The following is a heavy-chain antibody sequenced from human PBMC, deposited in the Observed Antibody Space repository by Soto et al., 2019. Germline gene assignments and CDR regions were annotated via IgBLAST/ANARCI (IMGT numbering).Heavy chain of an antibody. CDR1: VASISGFY. J-gene: IGHJ5*02. D-gene: IGHD1-1*01. Sequence: SETLSLTCTVSVASISGFYWSWIRKSAGKGLEWIGRIYATGTTDYNPSLKSRVMMSVDTSKKQFSLKLRSVTAADTAVYYCVRDGTKTLRDWFDPWGQGISVTVSS. CDR2: IYATGTT. V-gene: IGHV4-4*07. CDR3: VRDGTKTLRDWFDP.